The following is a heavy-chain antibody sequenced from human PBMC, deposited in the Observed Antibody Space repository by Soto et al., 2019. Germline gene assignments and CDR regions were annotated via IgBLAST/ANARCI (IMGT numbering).Heavy chain of an antibody. V-gene: IGHV2-5*02. CDR1: GFSLSTSGVG. CDR3: AHSPTYDTLNGFDP. CDR2: IYWDDDK. D-gene: IGHD3-22*01. J-gene: IGHJ5*02. Sequence: QITLKESGPTLVKPTQTLTLTCTFSGFSLSTSGVGVGWIRQPPGKALEWLALIYWDDDKRYSPSLKSRLTTTNXTXRHQVLLTLTNIDPVDTATYYCAHSPTYDTLNGFDPWGQGTLVTVSS.